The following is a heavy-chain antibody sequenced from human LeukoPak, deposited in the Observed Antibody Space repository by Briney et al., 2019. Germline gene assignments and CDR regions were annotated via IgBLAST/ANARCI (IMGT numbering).Heavy chain of an antibody. V-gene: IGHV4-38-2*02. Sequence: PSETLSLTCTVSGYSISSGYHWGWIRQPPGKGLEWIGSIYHSGSTTYNPSLKRRVTMSVDTSKNQFSLKLSSVTAADTAVYYCARRYDFWSGYPPPLDYWGQGTLVTVSS. J-gene: IGHJ4*02. CDR3: ARRYDFWSGYPPPLDY. D-gene: IGHD3-3*01. CDR1: GYSISSGYH. CDR2: IYHSGST.